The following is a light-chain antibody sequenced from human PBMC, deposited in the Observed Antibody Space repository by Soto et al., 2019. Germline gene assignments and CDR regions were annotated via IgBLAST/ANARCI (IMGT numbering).Light chain of an antibody. CDR1: QSVSSN. Sequence: EIVMTQSPATLSASPGERATLSCRASQSVSSNLAWYQQKPGQAPRLLIYGASTRATGIPARFSGSGSGTEFTLTISSLQSEDFAVYYCQQYNNWHAITFGHGTRLEIK. CDR2: GAS. J-gene: IGKJ5*01. V-gene: IGKV3-15*01. CDR3: QQYNNWHAIT.